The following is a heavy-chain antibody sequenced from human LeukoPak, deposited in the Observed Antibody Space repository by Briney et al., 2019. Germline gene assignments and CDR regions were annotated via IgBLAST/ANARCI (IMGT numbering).Heavy chain of an antibody. CDR2: TYYRSKWYN. V-gene: IGHV6-1*01. CDR3: AREVVAGDDAFDI. Sequence: SQTLSLTCAISGDSVSSNSAARNWIRQSPSRGLEWLGRTYYRSKWYNDYALSVESRIIINPDTSKNQFSLQLNSVTPEDTAVYYCAREVVAGDDAFDIWGQGTMVTVSS. J-gene: IGHJ3*02. D-gene: IGHD2-15*01. CDR1: GDSVSSNSAA.